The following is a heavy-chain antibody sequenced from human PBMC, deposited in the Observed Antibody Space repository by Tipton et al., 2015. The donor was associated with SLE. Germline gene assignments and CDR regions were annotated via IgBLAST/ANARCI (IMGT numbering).Heavy chain of an antibody. J-gene: IGHJ5*01. Sequence: TLSLTCAVYGGSLSGHNWRWSWVRQAPGQGLEWIGETSNRGVSDYNPSLKSRLTLSLDMSKNQFSLKLNSVTAADTAVYYCARGKHIVATFYRANWFDSWGQGTLVIVSS. V-gene: IGHV4-34*01. CDR1: GGSLSGHN. D-gene: IGHD5-12*01. CDR2: TSNRGVS. CDR3: ARGKHIVATFYRANWFDS.